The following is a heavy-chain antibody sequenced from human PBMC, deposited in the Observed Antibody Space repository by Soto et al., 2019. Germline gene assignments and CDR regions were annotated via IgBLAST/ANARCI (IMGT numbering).Heavy chain of an antibody. J-gene: IGHJ3*02. CDR1: GFTFYNYA. D-gene: IGHD3-3*02. Sequence: EVQLLASGGGLVLPGGSLTLSCSASGFTFYNYAMTWVRQAPGKGLEWVSGISATGGGTYYAGSVKGRCTISRDKYKSTLYLQMNSLRAEDTAVYYCARDGSFADDNMDAFDMWGQGTMVTVSS. V-gene: IGHV3-23*01. CDR2: ISATGGGT. CDR3: ARDGSFADDNMDAFDM.